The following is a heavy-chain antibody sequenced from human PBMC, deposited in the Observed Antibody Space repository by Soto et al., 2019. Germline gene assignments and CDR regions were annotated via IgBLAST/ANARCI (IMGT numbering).Heavy chain of an antibody. CDR2: ISAYNGNT. CDR3: VRDRYYYGSGSYYISWFDP. CDR1: GYTFTTYG. Sequence: GASVKVSCKTSGYTFTTYGVSWVRQAPGQGLEWMGWISAYNGNTNYAQKLQGRVTMTTDTSTSTAYMELRGLRSDDTAVYYCVRDRYYYGSGSYYISWFDPWGQGTLVTVSS. V-gene: IGHV1-18*04. J-gene: IGHJ5*02. D-gene: IGHD3-10*01.